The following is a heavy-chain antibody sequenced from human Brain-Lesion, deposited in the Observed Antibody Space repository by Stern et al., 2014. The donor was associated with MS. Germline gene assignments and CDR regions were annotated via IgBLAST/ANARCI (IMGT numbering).Heavy chain of an antibody. V-gene: IGHV1-2*02. CDR2: INPNTGGT. CDR3: ARDQRGITIFGVVTDYYYLGMDV. Sequence: QVQLVQSGAEVKKPGASVKVSCKTSGYIFTGYYIHWVRQVPGQGLEWMALINPNTGGTKYAQKLQGRVNMSRDTSISTAYVELSSLTSDDTAVYYCARDQRGITIFGVVTDYYYLGMDVWGQGTTVTVSS. CDR1: GYIFTGYY. J-gene: IGHJ6*02. D-gene: IGHD3-3*01.